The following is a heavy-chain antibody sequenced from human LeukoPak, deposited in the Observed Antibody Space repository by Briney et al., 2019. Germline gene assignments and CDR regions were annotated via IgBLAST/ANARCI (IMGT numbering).Heavy chain of an antibody. CDR2: IYPGDSDT. V-gene: IGHV5-51*01. J-gene: IGHJ4*02. CDR3: ARQVGYDYGDYSPFDY. Sequence: GESLKISCKGSGYSFTSYWIGWVRQMPGKGLEWMGIIYPGDSDTRYSPSFQGQVTISADKSISTAYLQWSSLKASDTAMYYCARQVGYDYGDYSPFDYWGQGTLVTVSS. CDR1: GYSFTSYW. D-gene: IGHD4-17*01.